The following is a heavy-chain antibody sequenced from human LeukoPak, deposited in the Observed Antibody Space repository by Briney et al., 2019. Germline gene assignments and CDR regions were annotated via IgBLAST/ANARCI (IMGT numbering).Heavy chain of an antibody. CDR1: GFTFSDYY. D-gene: IGHD5-18*01. V-gene: IGHV3-11*01. Sequence: GESLRLSCAASGFTFSDYYMSWIRQAPGKGLEWVSYISSSGSTIYYADSVKGRFTISRDNAKNSLYLQMNSLRAEDTAVYYCARGSDTAMVPLSYWGQGTLVTVSS. J-gene: IGHJ4*02. CDR2: ISSSGSTI. CDR3: ARGSDTAMVPLSY.